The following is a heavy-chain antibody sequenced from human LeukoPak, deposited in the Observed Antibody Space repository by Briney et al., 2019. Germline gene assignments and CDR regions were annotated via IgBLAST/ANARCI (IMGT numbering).Heavy chain of an antibody. CDR3: ARDPVKGAATYFDY. Sequence: GGSLRLSCTASGFPFSNYAMNWVRQTPGKGLEWVALISFDGGKIYYADSVKGRFTIPRDNSKNTLFLQMNSLTVEDTAVYYCARDPVKGAATYFDYWGHGTLVTVYS. CDR2: ISFDGGKI. V-gene: IGHV3-30*04. CDR1: GFPFSNYA. D-gene: IGHD2-15*01. J-gene: IGHJ4*01.